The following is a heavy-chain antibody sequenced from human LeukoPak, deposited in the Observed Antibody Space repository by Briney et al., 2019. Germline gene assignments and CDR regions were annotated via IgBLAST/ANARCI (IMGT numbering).Heavy chain of an antibody. D-gene: IGHD3-22*01. CDR3: ARGPGSSGGAYVGDY. CDR2: IDGGGSST. J-gene: IGHJ4*01. V-gene: IGHV3-74*01. Sequence: GGSLRLSCGASGFTFSYHWMHWVRHVPGKGLVWVSRIDGGGSSTSYADSVKGRFSISRDNAKSTLYLQMSSLRAEDTAVYYCARGPGSSGGAYVGDYWGPGTLVTVSS. CDR1: GFTFSYHW.